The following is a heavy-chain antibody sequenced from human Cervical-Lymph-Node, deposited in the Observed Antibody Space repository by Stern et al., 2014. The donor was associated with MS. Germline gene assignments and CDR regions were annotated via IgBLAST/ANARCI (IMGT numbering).Heavy chain of an antibody. CDR2: IDWEDDT. V-gene: IGHV2-70*01. CDR1: GFSITTSGVY. J-gene: IGHJ4*02. CDR3: ARGTYNFAPEF. Sequence: VTLRESGPALVKPTQTLTLTCAASGFSITTSGVYVSWIRQPPGKALEWLALIDWEDDTYYSTSLRTRLTVSKDTSKNQVVLSLTNMDVADTGTYFCARGTYNFAPEFWGQGTLVSVSS. D-gene: IGHD1-1*01.